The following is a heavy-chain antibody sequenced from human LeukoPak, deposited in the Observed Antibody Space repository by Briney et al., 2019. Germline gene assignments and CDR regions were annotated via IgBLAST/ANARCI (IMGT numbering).Heavy chain of an antibody. D-gene: IGHD3-10*01. CDR1: GYTFTSYA. CDR3: ARGVLWFGELAEHAFDI. V-gene: IGHV1-3*01. J-gene: IGHJ3*02. Sequence: ASAKVSCKASGYTFTSYAMHWVRQAPGQRLEWVGWINAGNGNTKYSQKFQGRVTITRDTSASTAYMELSSLRSEDTAVYYCARGVLWFGELAEHAFDIWGQGTMVTASS. CDR2: INAGNGNT.